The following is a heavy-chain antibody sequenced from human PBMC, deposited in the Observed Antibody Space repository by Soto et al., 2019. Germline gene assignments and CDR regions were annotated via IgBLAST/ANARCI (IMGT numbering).Heavy chain of an antibody. J-gene: IGHJ4*02. V-gene: IGHV3-23*01. D-gene: IGHD3-3*01. Sequence: PGGSLRLSCAASGFSFTSKSMTWVRQAPGKGLEWVSTITGDGAGTYYAASVRGRFAVSGDNSKNTLYLQTNSLRAEDTALYYCTSYAFIGAPQPGACHFCGTGILLTLSS. CDR2: ITGDGAGT. CDR1: GFSFTSKS. CDR3: TSYAFIGAPQPGACHF.